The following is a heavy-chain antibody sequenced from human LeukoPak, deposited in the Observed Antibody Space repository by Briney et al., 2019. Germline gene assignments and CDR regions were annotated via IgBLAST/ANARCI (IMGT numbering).Heavy chain of an antibody. D-gene: IGHD3-3*01. Sequence: GGSLRLSCAASGFTFSSYGMHWVRQAPGKGLEWVAFIRYDGSNKKYADSVKGRFTISRDNSKNSLYLQMNSLRAEDTALYYCAKSGFWSGYFPLDYWGQGTLVTVSS. CDR3: AKSGFWSGYFPLDY. CDR2: IRYDGSNK. V-gene: IGHV3-30*02. J-gene: IGHJ4*02. CDR1: GFTFSSYG.